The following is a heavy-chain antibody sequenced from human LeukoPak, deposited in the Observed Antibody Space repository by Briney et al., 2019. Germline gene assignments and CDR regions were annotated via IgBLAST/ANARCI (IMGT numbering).Heavy chain of an antibody. CDR1: GYTFTSYV. V-gene: IGHV1-8*01. J-gene: IGHJ6*03. CDR3: AINAYCSSNSCWGNYYYYYMDV. Sequence: ASVKVSCKASGYTFTSYVFNGLGQPTGRGLEWMGWINPDIGNTGYAQKFQGRVTMTRNTSISTAYMELSSLRSADTAMYYCAINAYCSSNSCWGNYYYYYMDVWGKGTTVTVSS. D-gene: IGHD2-2*01. CDR2: INPDIGNT.